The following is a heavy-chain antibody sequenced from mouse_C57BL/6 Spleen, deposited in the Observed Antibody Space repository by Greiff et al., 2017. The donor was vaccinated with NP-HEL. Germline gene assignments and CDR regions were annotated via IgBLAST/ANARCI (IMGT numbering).Heavy chain of an antibody. CDR1: GFTFSSYA. D-gene: IGHD4-1*01. V-gene: IGHV5-9-1*02. Sequence: EVQVVESGEGLVKPGGSLKLSCAASGFTFSSYAMSWVRQTPEQRLEWVAYISSGGDYIYYADTVKGRFTISRDNARNTLYLQMSSLKSEDTAMYYCTRDWDGGDYYAMDYWGQGTSVTVSS. CDR3: TRDWDGGDYYAMDY. J-gene: IGHJ4*01. CDR2: ISSGGDYI.